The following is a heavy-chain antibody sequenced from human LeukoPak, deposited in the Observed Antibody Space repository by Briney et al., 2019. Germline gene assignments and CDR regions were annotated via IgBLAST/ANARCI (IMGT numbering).Heavy chain of an antibody. D-gene: IGHD3/OR15-3a*01. CDR3: AKDGLQYYFDC. J-gene: IGHJ4*02. Sequence: GGSLSLSCAASGFTFSSFAMSWVRQAPGKGLEWVSLISGSGGSTYYADSVKGRFTISRDNSKNTLYLQMNSLRAEDTAVYYCAKDGLQYYFDCWGQGTLVTVSS. V-gene: IGHV3-23*01. CDR2: ISGSGGST. CDR1: GFTFSSFA.